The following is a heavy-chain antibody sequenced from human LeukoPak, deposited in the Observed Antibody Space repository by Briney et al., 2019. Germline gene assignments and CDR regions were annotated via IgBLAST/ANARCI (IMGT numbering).Heavy chain of an antibody. CDR3: AAEVIRSNNWFDP. J-gene: IGHJ5*02. Sequence: GTAVKVSCKASGFTFTSSAMQWERQARGPRLEWIGWIVVGSRDTNYAQKFKERVTITRDMSTSTAYMELISLRYEDTAVYYCAAEVIRSNNWFDPWGQGTLVTVSS. D-gene: IGHD3-22*01. CDR2: IVVGSRDT. CDR1: GFTFTSSA. V-gene: IGHV1-58*02.